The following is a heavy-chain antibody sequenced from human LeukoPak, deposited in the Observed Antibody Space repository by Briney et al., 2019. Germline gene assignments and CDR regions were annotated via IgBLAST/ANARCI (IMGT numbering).Heavy chain of an antibody. Sequence: PGGSLRLSCAASGFTFRNYAMAWFRQAPGKGLEWVSAISGSGANRYFEDSVKGRFTISRDNSRNALYLQMNSLRAEDTAVYFCARQVGPDYWGQGTLVTVSS. V-gene: IGHV3-23*01. J-gene: IGHJ4*02. CDR3: ARQVGPDY. CDR1: GFTFRNYA. CDR2: ISGSGANR.